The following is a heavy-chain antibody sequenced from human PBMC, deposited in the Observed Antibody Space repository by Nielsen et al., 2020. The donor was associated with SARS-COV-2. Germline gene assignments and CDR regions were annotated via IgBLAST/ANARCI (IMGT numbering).Heavy chain of an antibody. J-gene: IGHJ3*02. V-gene: IGHV1-3*01. CDR2: INAGNGNT. CDR3: ARVSGCSSTSCYNHAFDI. D-gene: IGHD2-2*02. Sequence: ASVKVSCKASGYTFTSYAMHWVRQAPGQRLEWMGWINAGNGNTKYSQKFQGRVTITRDTSASTAYMELSSLRSEDTAVYYCARVSGCSSTSCYNHAFDIWGQGTMVTVSS. CDR1: GYTFTSYA.